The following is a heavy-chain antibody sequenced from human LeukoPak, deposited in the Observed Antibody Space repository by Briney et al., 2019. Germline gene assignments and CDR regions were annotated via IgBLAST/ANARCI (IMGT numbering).Heavy chain of an antibody. J-gene: IGHJ4*02. D-gene: IGHD1-26*01. CDR1: GFAFSDYY. Sequence: GGSLRLSCAASGFAFSDYYMSWIRQAPGKGLEWLSYISGGGGDINYADSVKGRFSISRDNAKNSLYLQMNSLRAEDTAVYYCVRDIRAVGVTLSFDHWGQGTLVTVSS. V-gene: IGHV3-11*01. CDR3: VRDIRAVGVTLSFDH. CDR2: ISGGGGDI.